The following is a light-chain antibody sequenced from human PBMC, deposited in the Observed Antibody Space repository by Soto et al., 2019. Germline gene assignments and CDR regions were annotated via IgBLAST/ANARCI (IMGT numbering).Light chain of an antibody. Sequence: EIVLTQSPGTLSLSPGAGATLSCRASQSVSDNYLAWYQQKPGQAPRLLIYGASSRATGIPDRFSGSASGTDFTHTISRLEPEDFAVYYCQQYGSSPPYTFGQGTKLEIK. V-gene: IGKV3-20*01. CDR1: QSVSDNY. CDR2: GAS. CDR3: QQYGSSPPYT. J-gene: IGKJ2*01.